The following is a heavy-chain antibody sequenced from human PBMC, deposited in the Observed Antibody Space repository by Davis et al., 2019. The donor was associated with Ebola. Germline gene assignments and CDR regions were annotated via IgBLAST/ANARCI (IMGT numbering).Heavy chain of an antibody. V-gene: IGHV3-9*01. CDR3: AKDSGSYWKGVDY. Sequence: PGGSLRLSCAASGFTFDDYAMHWVRQAPGKGLEWVSGISWNSGSIGYADSVKGRFTISRDNAKNSLYLQMNSLRAEDTALYYCAKDSGSYWKGVDYWGQGTLVTVSS. J-gene: IGHJ4*02. CDR2: ISWNSGSI. D-gene: IGHD1-26*01. CDR1: GFTFDDYA.